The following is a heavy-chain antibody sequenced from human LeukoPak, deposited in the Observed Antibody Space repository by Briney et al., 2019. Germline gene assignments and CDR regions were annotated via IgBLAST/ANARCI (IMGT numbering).Heavy chain of an antibody. CDR2: ISSSSSTI. Sequence: GGSLRLSCAASGFTFSSYSMNWVRQAPGKGLEWVSYISSSSSTIYYADSVKGRFTISRDNAKNSLYLQMNSLRAEDTAVYYCARVPAYFDYWGQGTLVTVSS. CDR3: ARVPAYFDY. J-gene: IGHJ4*02. V-gene: IGHV3-48*01. D-gene: IGHD2-2*01. CDR1: GFTFSSYS.